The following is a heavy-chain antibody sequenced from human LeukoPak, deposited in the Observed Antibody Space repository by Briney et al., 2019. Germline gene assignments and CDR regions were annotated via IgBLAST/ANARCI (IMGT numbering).Heavy chain of an antibody. J-gene: IGHJ4*02. D-gene: IGHD5-18*01. CDR3: ATGGTAMVTLDY. CDR2: VYYSGST. Sequence: SETLSLTCIVSGGSISTYYWSWIRQPPGKGLEWIGYVYYSGSTDYNPSLKSRVTISVDTSKNQFSLKLSSVTAADTAVYYCATGGTAMVTLDYWGQGTLVTVSS. CDR1: GGSISTYY. V-gene: IGHV4-59*08.